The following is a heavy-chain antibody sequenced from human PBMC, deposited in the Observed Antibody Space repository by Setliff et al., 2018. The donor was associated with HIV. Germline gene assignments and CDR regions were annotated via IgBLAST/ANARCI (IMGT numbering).Heavy chain of an antibody. D-gene: IGHD2-15*01. Sequence: PSETLSLTCTVSGGSISSHFWSWIRQPPGKGLEWIGTVSYSGSTNYNPSLKSRVTISVDTSENQFSLKLSSVTAADTAVYYCAAATTLLSPRAWGQGTLVTVSS. CDR2: VSYSGST. CDR3: AAATTLLSPRA. J-gene: IGHJ5*02. CDR1: GGSISSHF. V-gene: IGHV4-59*08.